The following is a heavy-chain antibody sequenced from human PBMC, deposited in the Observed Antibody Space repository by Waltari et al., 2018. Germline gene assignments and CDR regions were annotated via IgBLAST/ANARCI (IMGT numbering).Heavy chain of an antibody. CDR2: INHSGST. V-gene: IGHV4-34*01. Sequence: QVQLQQWGAGLLKPSETLSLTCAVYGGSFSGYYWSWIRQPPGKGLEWIGEINHSGSTNYNPSLKSRVTISVDTSKNQFSLKLSSVTAADTAVYYCARHGEYYGSGSYSYWGQGTLVTVSS. D-gene: IGHD3-10*01. CDR1: GGSFSGYY. CDR3: ARHGEYYGSGSYSY. J-gene: IGHJ4*02.